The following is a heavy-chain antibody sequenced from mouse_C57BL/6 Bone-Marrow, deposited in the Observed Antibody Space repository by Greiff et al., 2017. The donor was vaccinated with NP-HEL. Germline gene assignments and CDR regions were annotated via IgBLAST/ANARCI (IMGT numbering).Heavy chain of an antibody. Sequence: EVQVVESGGGLVQPGGSLKLSCAASGFTFSDYGMAWVRQAPRKGPEWVAFISNLAYSIYYADTVTGRVTITRENAKNTLYLEMSSLRSEDTAMYYCARTAVVATYWYFDVWGTGTTVTVSS. CDR2: ISNLAYSI. D-gene: IGHD1-1*01. V-gene: IGHV5-15*01. J-gene: IGHJ1*03. CDR3: ARTAVVATYWYFDV. CDR1: GFTFSDYG.